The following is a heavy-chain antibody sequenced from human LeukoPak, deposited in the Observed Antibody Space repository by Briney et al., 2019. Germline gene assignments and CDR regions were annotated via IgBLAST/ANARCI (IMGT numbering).Heavy chain of an antibody. CDR2: ISYIGST. CDR3: ARDLVTVTKGFDI. D-gene: IGHD4-17*01. Sequence: SETLSLTCAVSDDSFSSRYWTWIRQPPGKGLEWIGYISYIGSTNYNPSLKSRVTISIDTSKNQFSLKLSSVPAADTAVYYCARDLVTVTKGFDIWGQGTMVSVSS. V-gene: IGHV4-59*11. CDR1: DDSFSSRY. J-gene: IGHJ3*02.